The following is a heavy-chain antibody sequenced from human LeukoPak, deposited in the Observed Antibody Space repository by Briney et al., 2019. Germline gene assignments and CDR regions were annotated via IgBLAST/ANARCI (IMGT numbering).Heavy chain of an antibody. CDR2: ISWNSGGI. J-gene: IGHJ6*03. V-gene: IGHV3-9*03. Sequence: QPGGSLRLSCAASGFTFSSYAMSWVRQAPGKGLEWVSGISWNSGGIGYADSVKGRFTISRDNAKNSLYLQMNSLRAEDMALYYCAKGTNYDFWSGPTGYMDVWGKGTTVTVSS. CDR3: AKGTNYDFWSGPTGYMDV. CDR1: GFTFSSYA. D-gene: IGHD3-3*01.